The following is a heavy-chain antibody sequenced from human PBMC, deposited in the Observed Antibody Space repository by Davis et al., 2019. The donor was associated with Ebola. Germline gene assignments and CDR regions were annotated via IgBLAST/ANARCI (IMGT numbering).Heavy chain of an antibody. V-gene: IGHV3-33*01. J-gene: IGHJ4*02. CDR2: IWYDGSNK. CDR1: GFTFSSYG. Sequence: GESLKISCAASGFTFSSYGMHWVRQAPGKGLEWVAVIWYDGSNKYYADSVKGRFTISRDNSKNTLYLQMNSLRAEDTAVYYCARVMGIAVAGYFDYWGQGTLVTVSS. D-gene: IGHD6-19*01. CDR3: ARVMGIAVAGYFDY.